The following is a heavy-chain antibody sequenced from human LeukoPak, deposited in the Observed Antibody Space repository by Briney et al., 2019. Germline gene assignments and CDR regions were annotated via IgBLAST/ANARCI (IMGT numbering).Heavy chain of an antibody. J-gene: IGHJ5*02. CDR3: ARDLSVADNNWFDP. Sequence: SETLSLTCTVSGGSISSYYWSWIQQPPGKGLEWIGYIYYSGSTNYNPSLKSRVTISVDTSKNQFSLKLSSVTAADTAVYYCARDLSVADNNWFDPWGQGTLVTVSS. V-gene: IGHV4-59*01. CDR1: GGSISSYY. CDR2: IYYSGST. D-gene: IGHD6-19*01.